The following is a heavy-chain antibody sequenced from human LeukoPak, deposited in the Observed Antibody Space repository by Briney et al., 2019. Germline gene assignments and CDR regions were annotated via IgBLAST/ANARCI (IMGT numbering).Heavy chain of an antibody. Sequence: GGSLRLSCAASGFTFSSYAMNWVRQPPGKGLEWVSGISVRGGSTYYADSVKGRFTISRDNSKNTLYLEMNSLRAEDTAVYYCAKGGGGGCASRLADWGQGTRVTVSS. CDR1: GFTFSSYA. CDR3: AKGGGGGCASRLAD. D-gene: IGHD2-15*01. J-gene: IGHJ4*02. CDR2: ISVRGGST. V-gene: IGHV3-23*01.